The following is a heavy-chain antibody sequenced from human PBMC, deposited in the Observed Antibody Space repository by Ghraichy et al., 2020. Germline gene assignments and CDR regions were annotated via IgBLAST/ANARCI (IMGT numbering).Heavy chain of an antibody. CDR1: GFTVSSNY. D-gene: IGHD6-19*01. CDR3: ATNALSSGCYYFDY. J-gene: IGHJ4*02. CDR2: IYSGGST. Sequence: GGSLRLSCAASGFTVSSNYMSWVRQAPGKGLEWVSVIYSGGSTYYADSVKGRFTISRDNSKNTLYLQMNSLRVEDTAVYYCATNALSSGCYYFDYWGQGTLVTVSS. V-gene: IGHV3-53*01.